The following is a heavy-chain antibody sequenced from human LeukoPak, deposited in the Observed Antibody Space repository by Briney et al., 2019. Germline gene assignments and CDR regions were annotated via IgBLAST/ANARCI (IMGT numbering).Heavy chain of an antibody. J-gene: IGHJ4*02. CDR2: IYYTGNT. V-gene: IGHV4-59*08. Sequence: SETLSLTCTVSGVSISSYYLSWIRQPPGKGLEWIGSIYYTGNTYYNASLKSRVTISIDTSKNQISLRLTSVTATDTAVYYCARQTGSGLFILPGGQGTLVTVSS. CDR3: ARQTGSGLFILP. D-gene: IGHD3/OR15-3a*01. CDR1: GVSISSYY.